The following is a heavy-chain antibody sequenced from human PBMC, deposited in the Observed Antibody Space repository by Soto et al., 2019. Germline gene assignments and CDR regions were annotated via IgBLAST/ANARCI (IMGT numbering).Heavy chain of an antibody. D-gene: IGHD1-20*01. Sequence: QLQLQESGPGLVKPSETLSLTCTVSGGSISSSSYYWGWIRQPPGKGLEWIGSIYYSGSTYYNPSLKSRVTISVDTSKNQFSLKLSSVTAADTAVYYCARGRLVTAHYMDVWGKGTTVTVSS. CDR1: GGSISSSSYY. J-gene: IGHJ6*03. CDR2: IYYSGST. V-gene: IGHV4-39*01. CDR3: ARGRLVTAHYMDV.